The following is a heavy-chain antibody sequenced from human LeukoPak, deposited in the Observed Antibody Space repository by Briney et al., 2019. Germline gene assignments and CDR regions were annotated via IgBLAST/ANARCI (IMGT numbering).Heavy chain of an antibody. J-gene: IGHJ6*03. CDR2: ISPNNGGA. D-gene: IGHD3-16*01. V-gene: IGHV1-2*02. Sequence: ASVKVSCKASGYTFTDYYIHWVRQAPGQGLEWMGWISPNNGGANYAQNFQGGVTMTRDTSISTAYMEVSRLRSDDTAVYYCARATGSNDYYYYYMDVWGKGTTVTISS. CDR1: GYTFTDYY. CDR3: ARATGSNDYYYYYMDV.